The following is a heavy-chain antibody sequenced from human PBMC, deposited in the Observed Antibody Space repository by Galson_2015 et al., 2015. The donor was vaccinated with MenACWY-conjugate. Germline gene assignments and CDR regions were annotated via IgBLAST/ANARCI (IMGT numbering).Heavy chain of an antibody. Sequence: GLEWVANIKGDGSEIWYVDSVKGRFTISRDNARYSLYLQMNALRAEDTAVYYYARENTHNYAYAIDYWDQGILVSVSS. V-gene: IGHV3-7*03. CDR2: IKGDGSEI. D-gene: IGHD3-16*01. CDR3: ARENTHNYAYAIDY. J-gene: IGHJ4*02.